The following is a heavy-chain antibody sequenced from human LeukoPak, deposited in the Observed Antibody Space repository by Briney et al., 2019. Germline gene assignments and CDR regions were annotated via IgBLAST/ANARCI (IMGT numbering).Heavy chain of an antibody. J-gene: IGHJ3*02. V-gene: IGHV4-30-4*01. D-gene: IGHD3-22*01. Sequence: SETLSLTCTVSGGSIYSGDYYWSWIRQPPGKGLEWIGYIYYSGSTYYNPSLKSRVTISVDTSKNQFSLKLSSVTAADTAVYYCAKQWLRNALDIWGHGTMVTVSS. CDR3: AKQWLRNALDI. CDR2: IYYSGST. CDR1: GGSIYSGDYY.